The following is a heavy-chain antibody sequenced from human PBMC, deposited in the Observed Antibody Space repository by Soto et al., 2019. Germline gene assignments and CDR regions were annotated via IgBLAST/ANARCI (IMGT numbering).Heavy chain of an antibody. CDR1: GGTFSSHS. Sequence: SVKVSCKSSGGTFSSHSINWVRQAPGQGLEWMGGIIPIFGPANFAKKFQGRVTITADESTTTAYMELSTLTSEDTAVYYCATVSFTSTCGCSGYRDNAIDPLRQSTALSLASGMD. V-gene: IGHV1-69*13. CDR2: IIPIFGPA. D-gene: IGHD5-12*01. J-gene: IGHJ6*01. CDR3: ATVSFTSTCGCSGYRDNAIDPLRQSTALSLASGMD.